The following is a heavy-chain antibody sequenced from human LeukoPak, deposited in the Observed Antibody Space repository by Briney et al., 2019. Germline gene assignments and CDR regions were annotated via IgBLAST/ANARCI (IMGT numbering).Heavy chain of an antibody. CDR3: TRAPPGMTMMTDY. CDR2: VSTNDGNT. Sequence: ASVRVSCKASGYTFTNYHIAWVRQAPGQGLEWMGWVSTNDGNTVYAQRLQGRVTMTTDTSTSVACMELRSLTSDDTAVYYCTRAPPGMTMMTDYWGQGTLVTVSS. D-gene: IGHD3-22*01. CDR1: GYTFTNYH. J-gene: IGHJ4*02. V-gene: IGHV1-18*01.